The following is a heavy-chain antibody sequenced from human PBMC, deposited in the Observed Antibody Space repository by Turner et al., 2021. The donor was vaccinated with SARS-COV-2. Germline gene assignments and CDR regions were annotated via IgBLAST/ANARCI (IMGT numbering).Heavy chain of an antibody. J-gene: IGHJ4*02. CDR1: GGSISSST. V-gene: IGHV3-30-3*01. D-gene: IGHD2-2*01. Sequence: QLQLQESGPGLVKPSETLSLTCTVSGGSISSSTYYWGWIRQPPGKGLEWVVFISYDGSYKYYADSVKGRFTISRDNSKNTLYLQMNSLRAEDTAVYYCARDREDCSSSSCYEAYWGQGTLVTVSS. CDR3: ARDREDCSSSSCYEAY. CDR2: ISYDGSYK.